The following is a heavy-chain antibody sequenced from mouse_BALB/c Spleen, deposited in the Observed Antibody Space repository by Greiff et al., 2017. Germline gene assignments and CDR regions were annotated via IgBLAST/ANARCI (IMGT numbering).Heavy chain of an antibody. CDR3: ARHYYGIFDY. J-gene: IGHJ2*01. Sequence: EVMLVESGGGLVKPGGSLKLSCAASGFAFSSYDMSWVRQTPEKRLEWVAYISSGGGSTYYPDTVKGRFTISRDNAKNTLYLQMSSLKSEDTAMYYCARHYYGIFDYWGQGTTLTVSS. CDR1: GFAFSSYD. V-gene: IGHV5-12-1*01. D-gene: IGHD1-2*01. CDR2: ISSGGGST.